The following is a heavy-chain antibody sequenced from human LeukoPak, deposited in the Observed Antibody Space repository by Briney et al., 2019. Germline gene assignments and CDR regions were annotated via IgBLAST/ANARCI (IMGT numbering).Heavy chain of an antibody. CDR2: FDPEDGET. J-gene: IGHJ5*02. Sequence: ASVKVSCKASGYTFTSYYMHWVRQAPGKGLEWMGGFDPEDGETIYAQKFQGRVTMTEDTSTDTAYMELSSLRSEDTAVYYCATAYCGGDCFRGWFDPWGQGTLVTVSS. CDR3: ATAYCGGDCFRGWFDP. D-gene: IGHD2-21*02. CDR1: GYTFTSYY. V-gene: IGHV1-24*01.